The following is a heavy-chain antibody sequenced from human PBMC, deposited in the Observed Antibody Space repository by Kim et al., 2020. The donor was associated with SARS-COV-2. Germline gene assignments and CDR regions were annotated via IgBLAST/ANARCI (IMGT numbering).Heavy chain of an antibody. V-gene: IGHV4-39*01. D-gene: IGHD6-19*01. CDR2: T. Sequence: TYYNPSLKGRVTITVDTSKNRFSLKLSSVTAADTAVYYCARRIAVAVLDYWGQGTLVTVSS. J-gene: IGHJ4*02. CDR3: ARRIAVAVLDY.